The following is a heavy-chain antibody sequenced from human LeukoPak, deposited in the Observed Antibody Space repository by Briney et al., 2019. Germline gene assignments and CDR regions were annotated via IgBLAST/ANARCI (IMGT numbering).Heavy chain of an antibody. CDR3: ARHVKEFGDQSGMA. CDR2: IYYSVST. D-gene: IGHD4-17*01. CDR1: GGSISSYY. J-gene: IGHJ5*02. V-gene: IGHV4-59*08. Sequence: PSETVSLTCTVSGGSISSYYWSWIRQPPGKGLEWIGYIYYSVSTNYNPSLKSRVTISVDTSKNQFSLKLSSVTAADTAVYYCARHVKEFGDQSGMAWGQGTLVTASS.